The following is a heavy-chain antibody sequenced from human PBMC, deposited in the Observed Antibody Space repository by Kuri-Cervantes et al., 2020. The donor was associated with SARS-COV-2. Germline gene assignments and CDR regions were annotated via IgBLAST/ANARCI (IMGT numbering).Heavy chain of an antibody. CDR1: GGTFSSYA. CDR2: INPSGGST. CDR3: ARGSRIVDFDY. D-gene: IGHD2-15*01. J-gene: IGHJ4*02. V-gene: IGHV1-46*01. Sequence: VKVSCKASGGTFSSYAISWVRQAPGQGLEWMGIINPSGGSTSYAQKFQGRVTMTRDTSTSTVYMELSSLRSEDTAVYYCARGSRIVDFDYWGQGTLVTVSS.